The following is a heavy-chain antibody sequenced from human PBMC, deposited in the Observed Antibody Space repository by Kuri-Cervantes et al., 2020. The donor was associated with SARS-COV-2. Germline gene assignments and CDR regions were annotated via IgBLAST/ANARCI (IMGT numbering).Heavy chain of an antibody. Sequence: GGSLRLSCAASGFTVSSNYMSWVRQAPGKGLEWVSSISSSSSYIYYADSVKGRFSISRENAKNSLHLQMNSLRAGDTAVYYCARVRYAGGGDFYYYIDVWGKGTTVTVSS. D-gene: IGHD2-8*01. V-gene: IGHV3-21*01. CDR1: GFTVSSNY. CDR2: ISSSSSYI. J-gene: IGHJ6*03. CDR3: ARVRYAGGGDFYYYIDV.